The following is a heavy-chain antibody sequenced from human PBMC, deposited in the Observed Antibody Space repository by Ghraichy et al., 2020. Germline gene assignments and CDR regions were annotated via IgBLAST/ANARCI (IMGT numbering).Heavy chain of an antibody. Sequence: GESLNISCAASEFSVTDNCMTWVRQAPGRGLQWVAVLYTGTTTNHADFVRGRIALSRDTSKNMVYLQMSSLRVEDTAIYHCARCLHQVRGGMDVWGQGTTVIVSS. CDR3: ARCLHQVRGGMDV. CDR2: LYTGTTT. CDR1: EFSVTDNC. V-gene: IGHV3-53*01. J-gene: IGHJ6*02. D-gene: IGHD3-10*01.